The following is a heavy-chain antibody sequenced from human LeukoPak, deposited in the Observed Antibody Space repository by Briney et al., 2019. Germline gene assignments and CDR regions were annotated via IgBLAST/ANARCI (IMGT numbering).Heavy chain of an antibody. J-gene: IGHJ3*02. CDR2: IYYSGST. CDR3: ARITSDRLEFCSSTSCYLVDAFDI. D-gene: IGHD2-2*01. V-gene: IGHV4-39*01. CDR1: GGSISSSSYY. Sequence: PSETLSLTCTVSGGSISSSSYYWGWIRQPPGKGLEWIGSIYYSGSTYYNPSLKSRVTISVYTSKNQFSLKLSSVTAADTAVYYCARITSDRLEFCSSTSCYLVDAFDIWGQGTMVTVSS.